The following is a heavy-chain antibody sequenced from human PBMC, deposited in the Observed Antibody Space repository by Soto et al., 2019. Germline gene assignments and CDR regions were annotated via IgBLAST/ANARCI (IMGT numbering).Heavy chain of an antibody. CDR3: AKVYRGYSGYTHS. CDR2: ISVSVVST. V-gene: IGHV3-23*01. J-gene: IGHJ4*02. Sequence: QPRGSLRLSCATSGFTFTNYAMTWVRQVPGKGLEWVSSISVSVVSTYFADSVKGRFTISGDNSKNTLFLHMNSLRAEDTAVYYCAKVYRGYSGYTHSWGKGTLVNVSS. D-gene: IGHD5-12*01. CDR1: GFTFTNYA.